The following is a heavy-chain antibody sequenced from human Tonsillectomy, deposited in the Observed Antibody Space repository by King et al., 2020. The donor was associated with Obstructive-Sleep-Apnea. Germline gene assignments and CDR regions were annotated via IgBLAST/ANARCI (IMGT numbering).Heavy chain of an antibody. J-gene: IGHJ2*01. V-gene: IGHV1-69*01. Sequence: VQLVESGAEVKKPGSSVKVSCTASGGTFSSYAISWVRQAPGQGLEWMGGIIPIFGTANYAQKFQGRVTITADESTSTAYMELSSLRSEDTAVYYCARAPLIAAASGWYFDLWGRGTLVTVSS. D-gene: IGHD6-13*01. CDR2: IIPIFGTA. CDR3: ARAPLIAAASGWYFDL. CDR1: GGTFSSYA.